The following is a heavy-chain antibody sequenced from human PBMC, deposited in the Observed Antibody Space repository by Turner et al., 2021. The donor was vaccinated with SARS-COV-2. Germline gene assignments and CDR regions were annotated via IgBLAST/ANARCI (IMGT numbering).Heavy chain of an antibody. CDR2: IYWDDDM. CDR1: GFSLSTTGVG. Sequence: QITLKESGPALVKPTQTLTLTCSFSGFSLSTTGVGVGWIRQSPGKALEWLALIYWDDDMRYSPSLKSRLTLTKDTSRDQVVLTMTNMDPVDTATYYCARFYYGSGTYNNHPYYYFWGQGTLVTVSS. V-gene: IGHV2-5*02. CDR3: ARFYYGSGTYNNHPYYYF. J-gene: IGHJ4*02. D-gene: IGHD3-10*01.